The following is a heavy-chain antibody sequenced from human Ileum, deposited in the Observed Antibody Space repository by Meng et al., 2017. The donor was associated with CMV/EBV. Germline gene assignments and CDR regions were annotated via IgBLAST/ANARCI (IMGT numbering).Heavy chain of an antibody. Sequence: QGKLQQWGAGLLKPSETLTLTCAVYGGSFNDYYWSWIRQSPGKGLEWIGEIYHSGSTNYNPSFKSRVSISVDTSKTQFSLKMYSVTAADTALYYCARTQVVRVFDFWGQGTLVTVSS. V-gene: IGHV4-34*01. D-gene: IGHD2-21*01. CDR3: ARTQVVRVFDF. CDR1: GGSFNDYY. CDR2: IYHSGST. J-gene: IGHJ4*02.